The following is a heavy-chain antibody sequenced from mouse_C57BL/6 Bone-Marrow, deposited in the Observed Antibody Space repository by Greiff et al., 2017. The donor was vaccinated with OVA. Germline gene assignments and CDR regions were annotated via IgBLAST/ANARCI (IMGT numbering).Heavy chain of an antibody. D-gene: IGHD2-1*01. Sequence: EVQLQQSGTVLARPGASVKMSCKTSGYTFTSYWMHWVKQRPGQGLEWIGAIYPGNSDTSYNQKFKGTATLTAVTSASTAYMGLSSLTNEDSAVYYCTPRTYGNPWYFDVWGTGTTVTVSS. CDR3: TPRTYGNPWYFDV. V-gene: IGHV1-5*01. J-gene: IGHJ1*03. CDR1: GYTFTSYW. CDR2: IYPGNSDT.